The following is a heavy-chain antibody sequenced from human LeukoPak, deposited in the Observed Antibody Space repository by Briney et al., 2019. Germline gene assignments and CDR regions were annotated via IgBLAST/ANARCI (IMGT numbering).Heavy chain of an antibody. V-gene: IGHV3-21*01. CDR2: ISSSSSYI. J-gene: IGHJ4*02. CDR1: GFTFSSYA. D-gene: IGHD3-22*01. CDR3: ARQHDSSGSLYAY. Sequence: GGSLRLSSAASGFTFSSYAMNWVRQAPGKGLEWVSSISSSSSYIYYADSVKGRFTISRDNAKNSLYLQMNSLRAEDTAVYYCARQHDSSGSLYAYWGQGTLVTVSS.